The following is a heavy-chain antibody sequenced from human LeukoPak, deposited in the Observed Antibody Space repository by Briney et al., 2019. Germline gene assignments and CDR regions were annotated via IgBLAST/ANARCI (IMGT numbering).Heavy chain of an antibody. D-gene: IGHD3-10*01. CDR2: ISSSSSYI. V-gene: IGHV3-21*04. CDR1: GFTFSSYS. CDR3: ARAKPKNMVRGLIMRRESRYYFDY. J-gene: IGHJ4*02. Sequence: GGSLGLSCAASGFTFSSYSMNWVRQAPGKGLEWVSSISSSSSYIYYADSVKGRFTISRDNSKSTLYIQMNSLRAEDTAVYYCARAKPKNMVRGLIMRRESRYYFDYWGQGTLVTVSS.